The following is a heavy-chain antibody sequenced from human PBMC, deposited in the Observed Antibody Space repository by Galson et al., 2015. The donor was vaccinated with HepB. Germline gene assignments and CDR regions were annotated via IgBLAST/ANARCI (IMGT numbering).Heavy chain of an antibody. J-gene: IGHJ4*02. CDR2: IGAPGDT. V-gene: IGHV3-13*01. D-gene: IGHD3-22*01. CDR1: GFSFSNYD. CDR3: ARGSPARARGYDIMCYYYLFEN. Sequence: SLRLSCAASGFSFSNYDMYWVRQIPRKGLEWVSTIGAPGDTYYAGSVKGRVSISRENAKNSLYLQMNSLRAGDTAVYYCARGSPARARGYDIMCYYYLFENWGQRTLVPVSS.